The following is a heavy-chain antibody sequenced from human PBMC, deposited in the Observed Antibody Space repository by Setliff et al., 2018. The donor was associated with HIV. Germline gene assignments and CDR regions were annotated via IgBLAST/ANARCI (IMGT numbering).Heavy chain of an antibody. D-gene: IGHD1-7*01. CDR2: FIPILGIT. Sequence: GASVKVSCKTSGGTFSNFAVSWVRQAPGQRLEWMGAFIPILGITNYAEKFQGKVTITLDESTTTSFMELSSLRSEDTAVYFCARVPAGTAYDKWGQGTLVTVSS. J-gene: IGHJ4*02. V-gene: IGHV1-69*10. CDR1: GGTFSNFA. CDR3: ARVPAGTAYDK.